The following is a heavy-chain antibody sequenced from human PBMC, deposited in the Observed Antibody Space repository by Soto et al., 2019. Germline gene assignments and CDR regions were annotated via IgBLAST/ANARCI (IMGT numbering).Heavy chain of an antibody. V-gene: IGHV1-69*13. CDR3: ARAKVLITPNWFDP. D-gene: IGHD3-16*01. Sequence: SVKVSCKASGGTFSSYAISWVRQAPGQGLEWMGGIIPIFGTANYAQKFQGRVTITADESTSTAYMELRSLRPDGTAVYYCARAKVLITPNWFDPWGQGTLVTVSS. CDR2: IIPIFGTA. J-gene: IGHJ5*02. CDR1: GGTFSSYA.